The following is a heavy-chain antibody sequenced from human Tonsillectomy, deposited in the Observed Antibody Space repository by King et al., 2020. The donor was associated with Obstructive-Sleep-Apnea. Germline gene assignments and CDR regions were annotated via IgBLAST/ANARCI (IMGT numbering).Heavy chain of an antibody. J-gene: IGHJ6*02. Sequence: VQLVESGGGLVQPGRSLRLSCAVSGFTFDDYAMHWVRQAPGKGLEWVSGISWNSGTIGYVDSVKGRFTISRDNAKNSLYLQMNSLRAEDTALYHCVKGDYGSGQSGGDVWGQGTTVTVSS. CDR3: VKGDYGSGQSGGDV. D-gene: IGHD3-10*01. CDR1: GFTFDDYA. CDR2: ISWNSGTI. V-gene: IGHV3-9*01.